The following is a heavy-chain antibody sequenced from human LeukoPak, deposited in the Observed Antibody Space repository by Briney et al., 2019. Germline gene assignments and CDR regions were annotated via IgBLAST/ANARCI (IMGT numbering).Heavy chain of an antibody. CDR3: ARVGVGATMDAFDI. J-gene: IGHJ3*02. Sequence: GGSLRLSCAASGFPFSTYALSWVRQAPGKGLEWVSTISGSGGSGVSTYYADSVKGRFTISRDNSKNTLYLQMNSLRAGDAAVYFCARVGVGATMDAFDIWGQGTMVTVSS. D-gene: IGHD1-26*01. V-gene: IGHV3-23*01. CDR2: ISGSGGSGVST. CDR1: GFPFSTYA.